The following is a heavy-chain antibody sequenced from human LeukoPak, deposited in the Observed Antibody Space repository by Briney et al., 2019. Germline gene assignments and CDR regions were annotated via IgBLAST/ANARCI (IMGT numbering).Heavy chain of an antibody. CDR3: ARDPLGAQMGVAFDI. CDR2: IYYSGST. CDR1: GGSISSGDYY. J-gene: IGHJ3*02. V-gene: IGHV4-30-4*08. D-gene: IGHD3-16*01. Sequence: SQTLSLTCTVSGGSISSGDYYWSWIRQPPGKGREWIGYIYYSGSTYYNPSLKSRVTISVDTSKNQFSLKLSSVTAADTAVYYCARDPLGAQMGVAFDIWGQGTMVTVSS.